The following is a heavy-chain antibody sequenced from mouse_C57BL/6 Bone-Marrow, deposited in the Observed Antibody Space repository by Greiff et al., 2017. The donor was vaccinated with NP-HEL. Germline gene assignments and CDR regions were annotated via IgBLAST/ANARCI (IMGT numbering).Heavy chain of an antibody. Sequence: VQLQQSGAELVRPGSSVKMSCKTSGYTFTSYGINWVKQRPGQGLEWIGYIYLGNGYTEYNAKFKGKATLTSDTSSSTAYMQLSSLTSEDSAIYFCALDYYGSSLYYFDYWGQGTTLTVSS. CDR2: IYLGNGYT. D-gene: IGHD1-1*01. J-gene: IGHJ2*01. V-gene: IGHV1-58*01. CDR1: GYTFTSYG. CDR3: ALDYYGSSLYYFDY.